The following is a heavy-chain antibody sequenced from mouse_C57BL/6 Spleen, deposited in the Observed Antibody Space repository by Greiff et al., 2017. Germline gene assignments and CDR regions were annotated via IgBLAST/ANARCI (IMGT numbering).Heavy chain of an antibody. D-gene: IGHD2-4*01. J-gene: IGHJ3*01. CDR1: GFSFNTYA. V-gene: IGHV10-1*01. CDR2: IRSKSNNYAT. Sequence: EVQLVESGGGLVQPKGSLKLSCAASGFSFNTYAMNWVRQAPGKGLEWVARIRSKSNNYATYYADSVKDRFTISRDDSESMLYLQMNNLKTEDTAMYYCVRGGIYYDYDPFAYWGQGTLVTVSA. CDR3: VRGGIYYDYDPFAY.